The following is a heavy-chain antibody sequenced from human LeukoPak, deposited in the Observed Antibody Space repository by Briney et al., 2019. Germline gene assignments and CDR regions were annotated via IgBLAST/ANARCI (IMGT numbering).Heavy chain of an antibody. J-gene: IGHJ2*01. CDR2: IYCSGST. D-gene: IGHD3-22*01. CDR1: GGSISSYY. Sequence: SETLSLTCTVSGGSISSYYWSWIRQPPGKGLEWIGYIYCSGSTNYNPSLKSRVTISVDTSKDQFSLKLSSVTAADTAVYYCAREDSSGYWYFYLWGRGTLVTVSS. V-gene: IGHV4-59*01. CDR3: AREDSSGYWYFYL.